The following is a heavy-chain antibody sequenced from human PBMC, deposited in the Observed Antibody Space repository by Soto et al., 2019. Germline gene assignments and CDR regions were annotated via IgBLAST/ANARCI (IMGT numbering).Heavy chain of an antibody. D-gene: IGHD6-19*01. Sequence: ASVKVSCKASGYTFTSYGISWVRQAPGQGLEWMGWISAYNGNTNYAQKLQGRVTMTTDTSTSTAYMELRSLRSDDTAVYYCARGWEEQLLVRTYYYYGMDVWGQGTTVTVSS. J-gene: IGHJ6*02. V-gene: IGHV1-18*01. CDR1: GYTFTSYG. CDR3: ARGWEEQLLVRTYYYYGMDV. CDR2: ISAYNGNT.